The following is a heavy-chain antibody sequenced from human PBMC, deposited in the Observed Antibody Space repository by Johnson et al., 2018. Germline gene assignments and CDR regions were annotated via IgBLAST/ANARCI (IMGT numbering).Heavy chain of an antibody. CDR2: ISHNEIDK. CDR3: AKDCSVGACSYRYYMDV. J-gene: IGHJ6*03. D-gene: IGHD2-15*01. CDR1: GVTLSTSI. V-gene: IGHV3-30*18. Sequence: QVQLVQSGGGVVQPGTSLRLSCGVSGVTLSTSIMHWVRQAPGKGLEWVALISHNEIDKQYGDSAKDRFTISRDISKNTVYLQRNSLRVGETAVYYCAKDCSVGACSYRYYMDVWGKGTTVTVSS.